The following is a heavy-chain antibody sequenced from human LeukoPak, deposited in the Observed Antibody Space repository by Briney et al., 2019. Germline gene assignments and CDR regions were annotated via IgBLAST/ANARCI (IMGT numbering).Heavy chain of an antibody. J-gene: IGHJ4*02. V-gene: IGHV4-59*01. CDR1: GGSISGYY. CDR3: ARVELLGSSGWPFDY. CDR2: VYYSAST. Sequence: PSETLSLTCTVSGGSISGYYWSWIRQPPGKGLEWIGYVYYSASTNYNPSLKSRVTISVDTSKNQFSLKLSSVTAADTAVYYCARVELLGSSGWPFDYWGQGTLVTVSS. D-gene: IGHD6-19*01.